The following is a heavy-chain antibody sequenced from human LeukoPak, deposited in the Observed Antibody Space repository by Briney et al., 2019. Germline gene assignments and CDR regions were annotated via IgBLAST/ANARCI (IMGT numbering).Heavy chain of an antibody. CDR1: GGSISSYY. Sequence: SETLSLTCTVSGGSISSYYWSWIRQPPGKGLEWIGYIYYSGSTNYNPSLKSRVTISVDLSKNQFSLQLNSVTAADTAVYYCARLLVVPSSSFDPWGQGTLVTVSS. CDR3: ARLLVVPSSSFDP. V-gene: IGHV4-59*08. CDR2: IYYSGST. J-gene: IGHJ5*02. D-gene: IGHD2-2*01.